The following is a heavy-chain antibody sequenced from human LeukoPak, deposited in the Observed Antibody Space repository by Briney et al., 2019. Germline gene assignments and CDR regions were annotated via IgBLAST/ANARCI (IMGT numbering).Heavy chain of an antibody. D-gene: IGHD1-1*01. CDR2: IWYDGSNE. CDR1: GFTFSNYG. V-gene: IGHV3-33*01. Sequence: GGSLRLSCAASGFTFSNYGMHWVRQAPGKGLQWVAVIWYDGSNEYYTGSVKGRFTISRDNAHNTLYLQMNSLRAEDTAVHYCARGSQSTWGFFAYWGQGTRVTVSS. CDR3: ARGSQSTWGFFAY. J-gene: IGHJ4*02.